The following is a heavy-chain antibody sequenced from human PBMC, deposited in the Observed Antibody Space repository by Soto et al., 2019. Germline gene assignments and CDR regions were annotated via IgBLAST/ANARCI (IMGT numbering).Heavy chain of an antibody. Sequence: QVQLQESGPGLVKPSETLSLTCTVSGGSISTYYWSWIRQPPGKGLEWIGYIYYRGNTNYNPSFKSPVTISLDTSKNQFSLRLSSVTAADTAIYYCARHPGYYDVLTGYSTYYFDYWGQGALVTVSS. CDR1: GGSISTYY. V-gene: IGHV4-59*08. J-gene: IGHJ4*02. CDR3: ARHPGYYDVLTGYSTYYFDY. D-gene: IGHD3-9*01. CDR2: IYYRGNT.